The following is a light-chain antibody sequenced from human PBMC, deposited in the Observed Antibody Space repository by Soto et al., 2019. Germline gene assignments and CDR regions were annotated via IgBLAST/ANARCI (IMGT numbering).Light chain of an antibody. CDR2: GVS. CDR1: QSVSSSY. CDR3: HLYDTSPPVI. J-gene: IGKJ5*01. V-gene: IGKV3-20*01. Sequence: EIVLTQSPGTLSLSPGERATLSCRASQSVSSSYLAWYQQKPGQAPRLLIHGVSTRATGIPDRFSGSGSGTDFSLTISRLEPEDCAVYYCHLYDTSPPVIFGQGTRLHMK.